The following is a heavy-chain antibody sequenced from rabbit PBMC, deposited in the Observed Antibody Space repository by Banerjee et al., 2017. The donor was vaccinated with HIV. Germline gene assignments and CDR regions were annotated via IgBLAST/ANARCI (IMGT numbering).Heavy chain of an antibody. CDR1: GFSFSNKYV. CDR2: INTISGDT. Sequence: QEQLEESGGGLVKPEGSLTLSCTASGFSFSNKYVMCWVRQAPGKGLEWVACINTISGDTVYATWAKGRFTISKTSSTTVTLQMTSLTAADTATYFCARDYTYGYGDYAVTSLIRLDLWGPGTLVTVS. D-gene: IGHD6-1*01. V-gene: IGHV1S45*01. J-gene: IGHJ6*01. CDR3: ARDYTYGYGDYAVTSLIRLDL.